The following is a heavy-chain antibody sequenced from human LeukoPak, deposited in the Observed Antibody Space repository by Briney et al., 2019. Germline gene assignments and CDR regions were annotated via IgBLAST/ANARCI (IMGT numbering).Heavy chain of an antibody. CDR3: TRDLMDYDVSTGLHHYYMDV. CDR2: ISGDGRNI. D-gene: IGHD3-9*01. J-gene: IGHJ6*02. CDR1: GFTFSSYW. Sequence: GGSLRLSCVASGFTFSSYWMHWVRQDPRKGLGWVSLISGDGRNINYADSVRGRFTISRDNAKNTLYLQMNTLRVEDTAVYYCTRDLMDYDVSTGLHHYYMDVWGQGTTVTVSS. V-gene: IGHV3-74*01.